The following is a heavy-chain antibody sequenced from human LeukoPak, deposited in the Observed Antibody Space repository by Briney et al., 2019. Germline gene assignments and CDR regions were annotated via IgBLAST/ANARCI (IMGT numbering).Heavy chain of an antibody. CDR3: AREPIYGLNFDY. D-gene: IGHD2/OR15-2a*01. CDR2: ISSSGSYI. Sequence: KTGGSLRLSCAASGFTFSSYSMNWVRQAPGKGLEWVSSISSSGSYIYCADSVKGRFTISRDNANKSLYLQLNSLRAEDTAVYFCAREPIYGLNFDYWGQGTLVTVSS. CDR1: GFTFSSYS. J-gene: IGHJ4*02. V-gene: IGHV3-21*01.